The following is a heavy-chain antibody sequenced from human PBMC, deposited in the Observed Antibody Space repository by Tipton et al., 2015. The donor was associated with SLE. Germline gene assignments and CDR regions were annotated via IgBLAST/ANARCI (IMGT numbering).Heavy chain of an antibody. CDR1: GGSISSHY. D-gene: IGHD4-17*01. Sequence: TLSLTCTVSGGSISSHYWSWIRQPPGKGLEWIGYIYYSGSTNYNPSLKSRVTISVDTSKNQFSLKLSSVTAADTAVYYCARVGDGDFTCYFDYWGQGTLVTVSS. CDR2: IYYSGST. CDR3: ARVGDGDFTCYFDY. V-gene: IGHV4-59*11. J-gene: IGHJ4*02.